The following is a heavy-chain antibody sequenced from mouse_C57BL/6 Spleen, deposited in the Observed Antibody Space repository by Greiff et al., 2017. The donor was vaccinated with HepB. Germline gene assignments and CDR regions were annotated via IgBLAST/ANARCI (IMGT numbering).Heavy chain of an antibody. CDR3: ARGEELRLSYFDY. CDR1: GFTFSDYG. CDR2: ISSGSSTI. V-gene: IGHV5-17*01. Sequence: EVKLVESGGGLVKPGGSLKLSCAASGFTFSDYGMHWVRQAPEKGLEWVAYISSGSSTIYYADTVKGRFTISRDNAKNTLFLQMTSLRSEDTAMYYCARGEELRLSYFDYWGQGTTLTVSS. D-gene: IGHD3-2*02. J-gene: IGHJ2*01.